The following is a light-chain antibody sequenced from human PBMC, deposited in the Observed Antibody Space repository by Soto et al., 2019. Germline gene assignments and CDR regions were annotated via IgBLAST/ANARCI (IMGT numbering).Light chain of an antibody. CDR2: SND. J-gene: IGLJ3*02. V-gene: IGLV1-44*01. CDR1: SSNIGSNT. CDR3: AAWGASLNGWV. Sequence: QPVLTQPPSASGTPGQRVTISCSGSSSNIGSNTVNWYQQLPGTAPKLLIYSNDQRPSGVPDRFSGSKSGTSASLAISGLQSEDEADYYCAAWGASLNGWVFGGGTQLTVL.